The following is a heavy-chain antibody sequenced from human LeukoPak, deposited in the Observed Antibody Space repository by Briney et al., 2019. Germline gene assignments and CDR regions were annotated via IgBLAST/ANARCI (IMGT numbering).Heavy chain of an antibody. Sequence: PGGSLRLSCAASGFTFSSYSMNWVRQAPGKGLEWVSSIGSSSSYIYYADSVKGRFTISRDNAKHSLYLQMNSLRAEDTAVYYCASSAPSDIWGRGTMVTVSS. J-gene: IGHJ3*02. CDR3: ASSAPSDI. CDR1: GFTFSSYS. CDR2: IGSSSSYI. V-gene: IGHV3-21*01.